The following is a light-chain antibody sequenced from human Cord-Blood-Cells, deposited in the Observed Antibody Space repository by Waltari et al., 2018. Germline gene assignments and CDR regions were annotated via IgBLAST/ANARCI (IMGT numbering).Light chain of an antibody. CDR3: QQYGSSPQT. V-gene: IGKV3-20*01. Sequence: EIVLTQSPGTLSLSQGERATLSCRASQSVSSSYLAWYQQKPGQAPRLLIYGASSRATGIPDRFSGSGSVTDFTLTISRLEPEDFAVYYCQQYGSSPQTFGQGTKVEIK. CDR1: QSVSSSY. CDR2: GAS. J-gene: IGKJ1*01.